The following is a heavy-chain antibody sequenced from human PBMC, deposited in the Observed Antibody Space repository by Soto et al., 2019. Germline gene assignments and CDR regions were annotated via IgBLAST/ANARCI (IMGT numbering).Heavy chain of an antibody. CDR1: GYTFTSYY. J-gene: IGHJ3*02. V-gene: IGHV1-46*03. CDR2: INPSGGST. D-gene: IGHD1-20*01. Sequence: ASVKVSCKASGYTFTSYYMHWVRQAPGQGLEWMGIINPSGGSTSYAQKFQGRVTMTRDTSTSTVYMELSSLRSEDTAVYYCAFITNRITGTRKAFDIWGQGTMVTVSS. CDR3: AFITNRITGTRKAFDI.